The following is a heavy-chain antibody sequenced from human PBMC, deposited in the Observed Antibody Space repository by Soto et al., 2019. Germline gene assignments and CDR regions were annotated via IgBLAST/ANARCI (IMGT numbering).Heavy chain of an antibody. Sequence: QVKLQESGPGRVKPSQTLSLTCNVSGGAIDSGGYYWCWIRQHPGKGLEWIGYIYYSGSTYYNPSLKSRVSISIDPSKNQFSLELISVTAADTAVYYCARVGTSYARRGLDVWGQGTTVTVSS. J-gene: IGHJ6*02. D-gene: IGHD7-27*01. CDR2: IYYSGST. CDR3: ARVGTSYARRGLDV. V-gene: IGHV4-31*03. CDR1: GGAIDSGGYY.